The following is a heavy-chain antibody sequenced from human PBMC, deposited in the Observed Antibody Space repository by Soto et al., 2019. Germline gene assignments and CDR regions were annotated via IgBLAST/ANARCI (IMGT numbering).Heavy chain of an antibody. D-gene: IGHD5-12*01. Sequence: EVQLLASGGGLVQPGGSLRLSCAASGFTFSSYAMSWVRQAPGKGLEWVSALSGSGGSTYYADSVKGRFTSSRDNSKNTLYLQMNSLRAEDTAVYYCAKDVSGYSGYGLFDYWGQGTLVTVSS. V-gene: IGHV3-23*01. J-gene: IGHJ4*02. CDR2: LSGSGGST. CDR1: GFTFSSYA. CDR3: AKDVSGYSGYGLFDY.